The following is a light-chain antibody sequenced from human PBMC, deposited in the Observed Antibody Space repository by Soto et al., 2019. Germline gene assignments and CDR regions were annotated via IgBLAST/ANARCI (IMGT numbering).Light chain of an antibody. Sequence: ILMTQTPLSLSIIPGQTASISCKSSQILLHSPGKTYFYWYVQKAGQAPQPLIYEVSNRFSGVPERFSGSGSRTDFTLKISRVEAGDVGIYYCMQAIDIPWTFGQGTKVDIK. CDR1: QILLHSPGKTY. J-gene: IGKJ1*01. V-gene: IGKV2-29*03. CDR2: EVS. CDR3: MQAIDIPWT.